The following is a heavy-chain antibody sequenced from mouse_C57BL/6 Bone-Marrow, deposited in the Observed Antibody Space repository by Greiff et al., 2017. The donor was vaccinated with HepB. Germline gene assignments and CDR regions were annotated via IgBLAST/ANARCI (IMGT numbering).Heavy chain of an antibody. J-gene: IGHJ4*01. V-gene: IGHV1-75*01. Sequence: QVQLQQSGPELVKPGASVKISCKASGYTFTDYYINWVKQRPGQGLEWIGWIFPGSGSTYYNEKFKGKAPLTVDKSSSTAYMLLSSLTSEDSAVYFCARNDYGTSWYAMDYWGQGTSVTVSS. CDR3: ARNDYGTSWYAMDY. CDR2: IFPGSGST. CDR1: GYTFTDYY. D-gene: IGHD1-1*02.